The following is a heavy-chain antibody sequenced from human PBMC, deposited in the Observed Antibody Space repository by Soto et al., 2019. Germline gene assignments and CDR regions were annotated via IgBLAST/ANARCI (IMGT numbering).Heavy chain of an antibody. V-gene: IGHV4-61*08. CDR3: TREQSDDNYFDP. D-gene: IGHD6-19*01. Sequence: SETLSLTCTVSGAALSRGGYLYNWVRQPPGRGLEWLGYIYYSGGTNYNPSLKSRVTISLDKSKSQFSLRLISVTAADTAVYYCTREQSDDNYFDPWGQGTLVTVSS. CDR1: GAALSRGGYL. CDR2: IYYSGGT. J-gene: IGHJ5*02.